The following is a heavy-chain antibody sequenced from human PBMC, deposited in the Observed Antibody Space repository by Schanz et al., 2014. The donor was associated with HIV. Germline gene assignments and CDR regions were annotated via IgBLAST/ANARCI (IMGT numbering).Heavy chain of an antibody. Sequence: QVQLVESGGGLVKPGGSLRLSCAASRFTFSDYLMNWIRQAPGKGLEWVAVIWYDGSNKYYADSVKGRFTISRDSSKNTLYLQMNSLRAEDTAVYYCARDAASHSYGSTMDVWGQGTTVTVSS. J-gene: IGHJ6*02. CDR3: ARDAASHSYGSTMDV. D-gene: IGHD5-18*01. CDR2: IWYDGSNK. V-gene: IGHV3-33*08. CDR1: RFTFSDYL.